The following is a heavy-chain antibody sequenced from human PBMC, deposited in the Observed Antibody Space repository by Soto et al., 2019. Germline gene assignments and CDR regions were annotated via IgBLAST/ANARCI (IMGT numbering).Heavy chain of an antibody. CDR1: GGTFSSYA. J-gene: IGHJ4*02. CDR2: IIPIFGTA. CDR3: ARIPAYYDSSGYYSEY. V-gene: IGHV1-69*13. D-gene: IGHD3-22*01. Sequence: SVKVSCKASGGTFSSYAISWVRQAPGQGLEWMGGIIPIFGTANYVQKFQGRVTITADESTSTAYMELSSLRSEDTAVYYCARIPAYYDSSGYYSEYWGQGTLVTVSS.